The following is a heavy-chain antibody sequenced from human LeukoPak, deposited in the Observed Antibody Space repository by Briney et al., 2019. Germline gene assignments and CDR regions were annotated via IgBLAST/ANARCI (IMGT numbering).Heavy chain of an antibody. D-gene: IGHD4-23*01. Sequence: GASVKVSCKASGYTFTGYYMHWVRQAPGQGLEWMGWINPNSGGTNYAQKFQGRVTMTRDTSISTAYMELSRLRSDDTAVYYCARETGGNPEGYYFDYWGQGTLVTVSS. CDR1: GYTFTGYY. V-gene: IGHV1-2*02. CDR2: INPNSGGT. CDR3: ARETGGNPEGYYFDY. J-gene: IGHJ4*02.